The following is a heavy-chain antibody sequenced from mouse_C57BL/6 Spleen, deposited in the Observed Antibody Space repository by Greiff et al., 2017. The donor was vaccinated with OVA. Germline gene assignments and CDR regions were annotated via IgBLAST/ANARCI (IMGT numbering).Heavy chain of an antibody. J-gene: IGHJ3*01. V-gene: IGHV3-6*01. CDR3: ARDYSNYVAWFAY. D-gene: IGHD2-5*01. CDR2: ISYDGSN. Sequence: ESGPGLVKPSQSLSLTCSVTGYSITSGYYWNWIRQFPGNKLEWMGYISYDGSNNYNPSLKNRISITRDTSKNQFFLKLNSVTTEDTATYYCARDYSNYVAWFAYWGQGTLVTVSA. CDR1: GYSITSGYY.